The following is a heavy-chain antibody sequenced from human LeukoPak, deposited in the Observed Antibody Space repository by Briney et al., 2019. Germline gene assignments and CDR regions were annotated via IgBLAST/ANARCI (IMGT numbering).Heavy chain of an antibody. CDR2: IKSKTDGGTT. J-gene: IGHJ4*02. Sequence: GGSLRLSCAASGFTFSNAWMSWVRQAPGKGLEWVGRIKSKTDGGTTDYAAPVKGRFTISRDDSKNTLYLQMNSLRAEDTAVYYCAKSGTSGSSKDWGQGTLVTVSS. D-gene: IGHD5-12*01. CDR3: AKSGTSGSSKD. CDR1: GFTFSNAW. V-gene: IGHV3-15*01.